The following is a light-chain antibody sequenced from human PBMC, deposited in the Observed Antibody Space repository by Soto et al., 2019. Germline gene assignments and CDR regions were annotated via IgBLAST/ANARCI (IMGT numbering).Light chain of an antibody. J-gene: IGKJ1*01. CDR2: EAS. V-gene: IGKV1-5*03. Sequence: DIQMTQSPSTLSASVGDRVTITCRASPSISSWLAWYQQNPGKAPKLLIYEASSLESGVPLRFYVSGSGTEFTLTISSLQPDDFATYYCQQYRTYSRTFGQGTRVEIK. CDR3: QQYRTYSRT. CDR1: PSISSW.